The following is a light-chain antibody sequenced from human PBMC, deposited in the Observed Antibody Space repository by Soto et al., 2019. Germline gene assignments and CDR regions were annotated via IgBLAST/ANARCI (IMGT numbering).Light chain of an antibody. CDR3: QKYGGSPIT. Sequence: EIVLTKSPGALSLSPGERATLSGRASQSVSSGYLAWYQQRPGQAPRLLFYGASNRSTGTPDRFSGSGSGTDITLTISRMAPEDFGVYYCQKYGGSPITFGLGTRLEIK. V-gene: IGKV3-20*01. J-gene: IGKJ5*01. CDR1: QSVSSGY. CDR2: GAS.